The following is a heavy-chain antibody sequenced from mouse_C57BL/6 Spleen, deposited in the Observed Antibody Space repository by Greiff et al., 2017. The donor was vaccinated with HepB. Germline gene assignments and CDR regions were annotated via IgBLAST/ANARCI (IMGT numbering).Heavy chain of an antibody. D-gene: IGHD2-4*01. Sequence: EVKVEESGGGLVKPGGSLKLSCAASGFTFSSYTMSWVRQTPEKRLEWVATISGGGGNTYYPDSVKGRFTISRDNAKNTLYLQMSSLRSEDTALYYCASYDYDDYYAMDYWGQGTSVTVSS. CDR2: ISGGGGNT. CDR3: ASYDYDDYYAMDY. CDR1: GFTFSSYT. V-gene: IGHV5-9*01. J-gene: IGHJ4*01.